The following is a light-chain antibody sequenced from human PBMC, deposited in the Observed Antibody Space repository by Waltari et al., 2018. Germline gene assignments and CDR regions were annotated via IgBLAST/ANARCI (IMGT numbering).Light chain of an antibody. CDR3: QSGDSTSTHVV. V-gene: IGLV2-14*03. Sequence: QSALTQPASVSASLGQSITISCTGTSSDVATYNRVSWYQQYPGKAPELILYDVDNRPSGVSNRFSGSKSGNTASLTISGLQAEDEADYYCQSGDSTSTHVVFGGGTKLTVL. CDR1: SSDVATYNR. J-gene: IGLJ2*01. CDR2: DVD.